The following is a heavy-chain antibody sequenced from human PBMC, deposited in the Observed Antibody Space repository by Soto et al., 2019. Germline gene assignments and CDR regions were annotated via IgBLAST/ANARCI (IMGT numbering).Heavy chain of an antibody. D-gene: IGHD6-13*01. Sequence: VGSLRLSCAASGFTFSSYAMSWVRQAPGKGLEWVSAISGSGGSTYYADSVKGRFTISRDNSKNTLYLQMKSLRAEDTAVYYCAKREISGSCWLGPAEYFQHWGQGTLVTVSS. J-gene: IGHJ1*01. CDR1: GFTFSSYA. CDR3: AKREISGSCWLGPAEYFQH. CDR2: ISGSGGST. V-gene: IGHV3-23*01.